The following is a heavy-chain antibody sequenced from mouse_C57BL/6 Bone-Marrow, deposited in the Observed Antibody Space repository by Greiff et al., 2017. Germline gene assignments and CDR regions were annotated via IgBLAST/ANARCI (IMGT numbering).Heavy chain of an antibody. CDR2: LSDGGSYT. D-gene: IGHD2-2*01. CDR1: GFTFSSYA. J-gene: IGHJ4*01. Sequence: EVMLVESGGGLVKPGGSLKLSCAASGFTFSSYAMSWVRQTPEKRLEWVATLSDGGSYTYYPDNVKGRFTISRANAKNNLYLQMSHLKSEDTAMYYCSRGVGYPYAMDYWGQGTSVTVSS. CDR3: SRGVGYPYAMDY. V-gene: IGHV5-4*03.